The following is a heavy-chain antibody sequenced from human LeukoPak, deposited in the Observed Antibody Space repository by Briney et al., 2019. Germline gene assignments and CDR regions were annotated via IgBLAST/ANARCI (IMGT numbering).Heavy chain of an antibody. Sequence: GGSLRLTCAASGFTFSSYAMSWVRQAPGKGLEWVSAISGSGGSTYYADSVKGRFTISRDNSKNTLYLQMNSLRAEDTAVYYCAKDQFGRIAAAGIDYWGQGTLVTVSS. CDR1: GFTFSSYA. V-gene: IGHV3-23*01. CDR2: ISGSGGST. D-gene: IGHD6-13*01. J-gene: IGHJ4*02. CDR3: AKDQFGRIAAAGIDY.